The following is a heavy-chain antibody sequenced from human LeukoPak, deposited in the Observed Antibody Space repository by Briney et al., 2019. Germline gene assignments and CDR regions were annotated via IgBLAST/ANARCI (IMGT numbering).Heavy chain of an antibody. CDR3: ARDRGGIAVLFDY. CDR2: INAGNGNP. Sequence: ASVKVSCKASGYTFTSYAMHRVRQAPGQRLEWMGWINAGNGNPKYSQKFQGRVTITRDTSASTAYMELSSLRSEDTAVYYCARDRGGIAVLFDYWGQGTLVTVSS. D-gene: IGHD6-19*01. V-gene: IGHV1-3*01. CDR1: GYTFTSYA. J-gene: IGHJ4*02.